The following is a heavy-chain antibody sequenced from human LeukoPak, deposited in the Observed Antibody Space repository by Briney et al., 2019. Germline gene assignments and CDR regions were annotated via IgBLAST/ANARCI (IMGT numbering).Heavy chain of an antibody. D-gene: IGHD3-3*01. CDR3: ARCYDFWSAFPYY. CDR2: ISSSSSYI. J-gene: IGHJ4*02. Sequence: GGSLRLSCAASGFTFSSYSMNWVRQAPGKGLEWVSSISSSSSYIYYADSVKGRFTISRDNAKNSLYLQMNSLRAEDTAVYYCARCYDFWSAFPYYWGQGTLVTVSS. CDR1: GFTFSSYS. V-gene: IGHV3-21*01.